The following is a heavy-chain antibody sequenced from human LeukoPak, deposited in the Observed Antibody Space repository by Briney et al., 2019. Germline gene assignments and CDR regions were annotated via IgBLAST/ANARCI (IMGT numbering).Heavy chain of an antibody. CDR1: GGSISSYY. CDR2: IYTSGTT. V-gene: IGHV4-4*07. CDR3: ARVGDYALKD. J-gene: IGHJ4*02. Sequence: SETLSLTCTVSGGSISSYYWSWLRQPAGKGLEWIGRIYTSGTTNYNPSLKSRVTMSVDTSKNQFSLKLSAVTAADTAVYYCARVGDYALKDWGQGTLVTVSS. D-gene: IGHD3-16*01.